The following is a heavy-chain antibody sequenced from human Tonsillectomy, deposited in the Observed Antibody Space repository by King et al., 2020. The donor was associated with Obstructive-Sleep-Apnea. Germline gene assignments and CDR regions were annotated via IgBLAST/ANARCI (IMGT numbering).Heavy chain of an antibody. CDR3: ARDLGYYGSGSYEGYLNY. Sequence: VQLVESGGGLVQPGGSLRLSCAASGFTFSSYWMHWVRQAPGKGLVGVSRINSDGSSTSYADSVKGRFTISRDNAKNTLDLQMNRLRAEDTAVYYCARDLGYYGSGSYEGYLNYWGQGTLVTVSS. J-gene: IGHJ4*02. CDR1: GFTFSSYW. CDR2: INSDGSST. D-gene: IGHD3-10*01. V-gene: IGHV3-74*01.